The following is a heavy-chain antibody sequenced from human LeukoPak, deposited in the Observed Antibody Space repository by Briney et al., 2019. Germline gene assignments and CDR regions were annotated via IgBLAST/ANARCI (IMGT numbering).Heavy chain of an antibody. Sequence: SETLSLTCTVSGGSISGSSYYWAWIRQPPGEGLEWIGSGFYSGSAYYNPSLKSRLTISVDTSKNQFSLDLSSVTAADTAVYYCARLRGAMTPVTSDFDYWGQGTLVTVSS. CDR3: ARLRGAMTPVTSDFDY. D-gene: IGHD4-17*01. CDR2: GFYSGSA. V-gene: IGHV4-39*01. CDR1: GGSISGSSYY. J-gene: IGHJ4*02.